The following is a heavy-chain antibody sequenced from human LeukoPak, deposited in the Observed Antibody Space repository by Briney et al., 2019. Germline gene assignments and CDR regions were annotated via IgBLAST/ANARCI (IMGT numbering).Heavy chain of an antibody. CDR1: GFTFSSYA. Sequence: GGSLRLSCAASGFTFSSYAMTWVRQAPGKGLEWVSAIRDSGGNTYYADSVKGRFTISGDNSKNTLYLQMNSLRAEDTAVYYCAKELGQQPLTWGQGTLVTVSS. J-gene: IGHJ5*02. D-gene: IGHD6-13*01. CDR3: AKELGQQPLT. V-gene: IGHV3-23*01. CDR2: IRDSGGNT.